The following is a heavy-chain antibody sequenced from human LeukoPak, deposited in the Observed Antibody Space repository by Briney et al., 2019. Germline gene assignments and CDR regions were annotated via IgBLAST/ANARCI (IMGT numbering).Heavy chain of an antibody. J-gene: IGHJ4*02. CDR3: ASTTYYDFWSGYGHFDY. V-gene: IGHV1-69*13. CDR1: GGTFSSYA. Sequence: ASVKVSCKASGGTFSSYAISWVRQAPGHGLEWMGGIIPIFGTANYAQKFQGRVTITADESTSTAYMELSSLRSEDTAVYYCASTTYYDFWSGYGHFDYWGQGTLVTVSS. CDR2: IIPIFGTA. D-gene: IGHD3-3*01.